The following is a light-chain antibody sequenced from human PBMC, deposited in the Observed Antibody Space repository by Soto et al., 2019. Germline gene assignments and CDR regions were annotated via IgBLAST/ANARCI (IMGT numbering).Light chain of an antibody. J-gene: IGKJ1*01. CDR3: HHHNSYSEA. CDR1: QNINNN. Sequence: EIVMTQSPATLSVSPGERATLSCRASQNINNNLAWYQQQTAPRPPLLIYCATSTATAIPPSFFGSGSSTEFSLTIISLQPDDFSTYYCHHHNSYSEAFGQGTKVDI. CDR2: CAT. V-gene: IGKV3-15*01.